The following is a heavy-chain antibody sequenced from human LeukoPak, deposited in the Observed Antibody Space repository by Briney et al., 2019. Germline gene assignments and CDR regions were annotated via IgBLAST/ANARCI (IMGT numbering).Heavy chain of an antibody. J-gene: IGHJ6*02. V-gene: IGHV4-39*07. CDR3: ARDLGYYGPRYGMDV. CDR2: IYYSGST. D-gene: IGHD3-10*01. Sequence: PSETLSLTCTVSGGSISSSSYYWGWIRQPPGKGLEWIGSIYYSGSTYYNPSLKSRVTISVDTSKRPFSLNLTSVTAADTAVYYCARDLGYYGPRYGMDVWGQGTTVTVSS. CDR1: GGSISSSSYY.